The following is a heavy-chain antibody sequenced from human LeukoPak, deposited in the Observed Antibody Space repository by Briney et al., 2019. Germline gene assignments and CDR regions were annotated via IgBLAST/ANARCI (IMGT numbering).Heavy chain of an antibody. CDR3: ARDGDSSGYYWRADYYYGMGV. Sequence: GGSLRLSCAASGFTFSSYSMNWVRQAPGKGLEWVSSISSSSSYIYYADSVKGRFTISRDNAKNSLYLQMNSLRAEDTAVYYCARDGDSSGYYWRADYYYGMGVWGQGTTVTVSS. CDR1: GFTFSSYS. V-gene: IGHV3-21*01. D-gene: IGHD3-22*01. CDR2: ISSSSSYI. J-gene: IGHJ6*02.